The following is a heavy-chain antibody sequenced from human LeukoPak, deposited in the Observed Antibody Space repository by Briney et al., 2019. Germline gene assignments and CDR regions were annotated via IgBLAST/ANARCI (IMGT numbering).Heavy chain of an antibody. V-gene: IGHV4-59*11. J-gene: IGHJ4*02. CDR1: GSSISNHY. CDR3: ARGGWSLDY. D-gene: IGHD6-19*01. CDR2: THNSGST. Sequence: SETLSLTCTVSGSSISNHYWSWIRQSPGKGLEWIGYTHNSGSTNYNPSLKSRVTMSVDTSKNQFSLKQSSVTAADTAVYYCARGGWSLDYWGQGTLVTVSS.